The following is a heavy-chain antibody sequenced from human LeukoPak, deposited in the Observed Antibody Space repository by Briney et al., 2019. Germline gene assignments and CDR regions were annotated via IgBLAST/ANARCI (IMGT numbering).Heavy chain of an antibody. D-gene: IGHD4-23*01. J-gene: IGHJ4*02. CDR3: AKSNGGVDGGNRIFDY. CDR2: FDPEDGET. V-gene: IGHV1-24*01. Sequence: ASVKVSCKVSGYTLTELSMHWVRRAPGKGLEWMGGFDPEDGETIYAQKFQGRVTMTEDTSTDTAYMELSSLRSEDTAVYYCAKSNGGVDGGNRIFDYWGRGALVTVSS. CDR1: GYTLTELS.